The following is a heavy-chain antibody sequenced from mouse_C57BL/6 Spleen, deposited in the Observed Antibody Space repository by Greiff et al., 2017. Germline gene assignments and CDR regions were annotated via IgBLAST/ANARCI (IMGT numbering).Heavy chain of an antibody. J-gene: IGHJ3*01. CDR2: ISSGSSTI. V-gene: IGHV5-17*01. D-gene: IGHD1-1*01. CDR3: ARAPFYGSSSWFAY. CDR1: GFTFSDYG. Sequence: EVMLVESGGGLVKPGGSLKLSCAASGFTFSDYGMHWVRQAPEKGLEWVAYISSGSSTIYYADTVKGRFTIARDNAKNTLFLKMTSLRSEDTAMDYCARAPFYGSSSWFAYWGQGTLVTVSA.